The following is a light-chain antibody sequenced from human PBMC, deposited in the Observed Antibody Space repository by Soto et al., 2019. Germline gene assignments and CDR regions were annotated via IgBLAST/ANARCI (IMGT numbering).Light chain of an antibody. CDR1: QSVSSSY. CDR3: QQYGSSPPWT. V-gene: IGKV3-20*01. Sequence: EIVLTLSPGTLSLSPGERATLSCRASQSVSSSYLAWYQHKPGQAPRLLIYGASSRATGIPDRFSGSGSGTDFTLTISRLEPEDFAVYYCQQYGSSPPWTFGQGTKVEIK. CDR2: GAS. J-gene: IGKJ1*01.